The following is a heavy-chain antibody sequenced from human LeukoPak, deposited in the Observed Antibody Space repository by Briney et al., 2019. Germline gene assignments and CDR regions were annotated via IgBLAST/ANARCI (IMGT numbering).Heavy chain of an antibody. V-gene: IGHV1-69*05. CDR1: GGTFSSYA. CDR2: IIPIFGTA. D-gene: IGHD6-19*01. Sequence: SVKVSCKASGGTFSSYAISWVRQAPGQGLEWMGGIIPIFGTANYAQKFQGRVTITTDGSTSTAYMELSSLRSEDTAVYYCAREATGYSSGWYQPFDYWGQGTLVTVSS. CDR3: AREATGYSSGWYQPFDY. J-gene: IGHJ4*02.